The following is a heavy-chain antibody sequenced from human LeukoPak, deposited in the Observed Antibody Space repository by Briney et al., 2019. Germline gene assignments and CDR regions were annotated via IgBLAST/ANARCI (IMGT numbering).Heavy chain of an antibody. CDR1: GGSISSYY. CDR3: ARVDDSSGVD. J-gene: IGHJ4*01. D-gene: IGHD3-22*01. Sequence: SETLSHSRTVSGGSISSYYWSWIRQPPGKGLEWIGYIYYSGSTNYNPSLKRRVTISVDTSKNQFSLKLSSVTAADTAVYYCARVDDSSGVDWGPGTPFTVSS. CDR2: IYYSGST. V-gene: IGHV4-59*01.